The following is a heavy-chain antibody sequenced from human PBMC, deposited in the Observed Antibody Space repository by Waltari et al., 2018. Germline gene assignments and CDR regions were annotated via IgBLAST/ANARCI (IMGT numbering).Heavy chain of an antibody. CDR3: ARLPISLGVGSVFDI. CDR2: SYYSGST. V-gene: IGHV4-39*01. Sequence: QMQLQESGPGLVKPSEPLSLTCTVSGGSISSSTYYWGWIRQPPGKGLEWIGKSYYSGSTDDKPSLKSRLTISVDTSKNQFSLNLRSVTAADTAVYYCARLPISLGVGSVFDIWGQGTMVTVSS. D-gene: IGHD2-15*01. J-gene: IGHJ3*02. CDR1: GGSISSSTYY.